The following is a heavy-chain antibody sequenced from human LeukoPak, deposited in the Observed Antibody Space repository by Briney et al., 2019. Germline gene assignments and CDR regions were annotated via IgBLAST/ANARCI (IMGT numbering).Heavy chain of an antibody. Sequence: PSETLSLTCAVYGGSFSGYYWSWIRQPPGKGLEWIGEINHSGSTNYNPSLKSRVTISVDTSKNQFSLKLSSVTAADTAVYYCARDIYSGYDGDDYWGQGTLVTVSS. CDR1: GGSFSGYY. CDR2: INHSGST. V-gene: IGHV4-34*01. D-gene: IGHD5-12*01. CDR3: ARDIYSGYDGDDY. J-gene: IGHJ4*02.